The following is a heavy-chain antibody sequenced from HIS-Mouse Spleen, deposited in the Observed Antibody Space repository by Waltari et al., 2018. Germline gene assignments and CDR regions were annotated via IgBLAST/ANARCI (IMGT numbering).Heavy chain of an antibody. Sequence: QVQLVESGGGVVQPGRSRRLSCAASGFTFISYGLHWVRQAPGKGLGWVAVISYDGSNKYYADSVKGRFTISRDNSKNTLYLQMNSLRAEDTAVYYCAKASSGWLDYWGQGTLVTVSS. V-gene: IGHV3-30*18. CDR1: GFTFISYG. CDR3: AKASSGWLDY. CDR2: ISYDGSNK. D-gene: IGHD6-19*01. J-gene: IGHJ4*02.